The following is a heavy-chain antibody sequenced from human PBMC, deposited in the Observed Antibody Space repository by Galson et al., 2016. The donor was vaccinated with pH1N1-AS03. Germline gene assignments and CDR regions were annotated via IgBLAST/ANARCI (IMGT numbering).Heavy chain of an antibody. V-gene: IGHV1-2*02. D-gene: IGHD6-13*01. Sequence: SVKVSCKASGYTVTAHYIHWVRQAPGQGLEWMGWINPNSGDTNNAQKFEGRVTMTRDTSISTAYMEVNRLISDDTAAYYCARDRTAAPSYYYYMDVWGKGPRVTVSS. J-gene: IGHJ6*03. CDR2: INPNSGDT. CDR1: GYTVTAHY. CDR3: ARDRTAAPSYYYYMDV.